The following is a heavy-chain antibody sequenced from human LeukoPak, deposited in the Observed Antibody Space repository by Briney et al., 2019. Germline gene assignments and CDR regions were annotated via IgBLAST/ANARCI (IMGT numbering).Heavy chain of an antibody. J-gene: IGHJ4*02. V-gene: IGHV1-69*13. CDR2: IIPIFGTA. CDR1: GDTFTSYA. Sequence: SVKVSCKASGDTFTSYAISWVRQAPGQGLEWMGGIIPIFGTANYAQKFQGRVTITADESTSTAYMELTSLRSEDTAVYYCARGRMAGTYVVDYWGQGTLVTVSS. CDR3: ARGRMAGTYVVDY. D-gene: IGHD6-19*01.